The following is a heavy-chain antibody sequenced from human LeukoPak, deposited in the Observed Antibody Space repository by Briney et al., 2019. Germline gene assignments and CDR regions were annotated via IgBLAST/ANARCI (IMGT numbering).Heavy chain of an antibody. V-gene: IGHV3-64D*06. CDR3: VKGAGRTVTTYYFDY. CDR2: VSNNGGNT. J-gene: IGHJ4*02. D-gene: IGHD4-11*01. CDR1: GFTFSSYA. Sequence: GGSLRLSCSASGFTFSSYAMHWVRQAPGKGLEYVSGVSNNGGNTYSADSVKDRFTISRDNSKNTLYLQMSSLRPEDTAVYYCVKGAGRTVTTYYFDYWGRGTLVTVSS.